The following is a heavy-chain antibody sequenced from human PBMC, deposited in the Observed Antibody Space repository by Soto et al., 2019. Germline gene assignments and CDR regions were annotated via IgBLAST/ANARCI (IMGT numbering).Heavy chain of an antibody. Sequence: SETLSLTCAVYGGSFSGYYWSWIRQPPGKGLEWIGEINHSGSTNYNPSLKSRVTISVDTSKNQFSLKLSSVTAADTAVYYCARGLQLAYGMDVWGQGTTVTVSS. D-gene: IGHD5-18*01. CDR2: INHSGST. J-gene: IGHJ6*02. V-gene: IGHV4-34*01. CDR3: ARGLQLAYGMDV. CDR1: GGSFSGYY.